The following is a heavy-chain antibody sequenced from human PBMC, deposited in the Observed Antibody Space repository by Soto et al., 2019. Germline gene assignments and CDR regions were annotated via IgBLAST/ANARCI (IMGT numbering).Heavy chain of an antibody. CDR1: GASISSGAYY. V-gene: IGHV4-31*03. CDR3: GSYDFWSGYYMDV. D-gene: IGHD3-3*01. CDR2: IFYGGNT. J-gene: IGHJ6*02. Sequence: SETLSLTCTVSGASISSGAYYWTWIRQHPGKGLEWIGYIFYGGNTYYNPSLKSRLAMSVGTSKNQFSLKLSSVTAADTAVYYCGSYDFWSGYYMDVWGQGTTVTVSS.